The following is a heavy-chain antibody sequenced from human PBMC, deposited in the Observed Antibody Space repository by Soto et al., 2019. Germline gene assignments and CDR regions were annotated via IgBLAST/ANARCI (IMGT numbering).Heavy chain of an antibody. J-gene: IGHJ4*02. CDR2: INHSGST. CDR3: ARGCNPISRGSYCDFDY. CDR1: GGSFSGYY. Sequence: KASETLSLTCAVYGGSFSGYYWSWIRQPPGKGLEWIGEINHSGSTNYNPSLKSRVTISVDTSKNQFSLKLSSVTAADTAVYYCARGCNPISRGSYCDFDYWGQGTLVTVSS. D-gene: IGHD1-26*01. V-gene: IGHV4-34*01.